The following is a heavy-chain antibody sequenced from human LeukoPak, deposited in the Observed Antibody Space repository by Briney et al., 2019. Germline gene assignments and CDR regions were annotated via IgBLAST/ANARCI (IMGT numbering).Heavy chain of an antibody. CDR1: GFTFSSYA. CDR3: ARETPAFDY. Sequence: GGSLRLSCAASGFTFSSYAVSWVRQAPGKGLEWVSAVSGGGGSTYYADSVKGRFTISRDNSKNTLYLQMNSLRADDTAVYYCARETPAFDYWGQGTLVTVSS. CDR2: VSGGGGST. V-gene: IGHV3-23*01. J-gene: IGHJ4*02.